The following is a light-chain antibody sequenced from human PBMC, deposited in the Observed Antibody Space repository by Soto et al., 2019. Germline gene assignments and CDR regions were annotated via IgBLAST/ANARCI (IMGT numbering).Light chain of an antibody. Sequence: QSVLTQPPSVSAAPGQKVTISCSGSSSNIGNHYVSWYQHLPETAPKLLIYDNDKRPSGIPDRFSASKSGASAILVITGLQTGDEADYYCGTWDNSLYDVVFGGGTKLTVL. V-gene: IGLV1-51*01. CDR2: DND. J-gene: IGLJ2*01. CDR1: SSNIGNHY. CDR3: GTWDNSLYDVV.